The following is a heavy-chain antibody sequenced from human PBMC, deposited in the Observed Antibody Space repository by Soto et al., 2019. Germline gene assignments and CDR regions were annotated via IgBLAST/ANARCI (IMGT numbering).Heavy chain of an antibody. CDR2: ISGSGVST. V-gene: IGHV3-23*01. CDR1: GFTFSTYS. D-gene: IGHD2-2*02. Sequence: GGSLRLSCAASGFTFSTYSISWVRQAPWKGLEWVSAISGSGVSTYYADPVKGRFTISRDNSKNTLYLQMNSLRAEDTAVPYCARGLGYCSSTSFYIWFDYWGQPLLVSVSS. J-gene: IGHJ4*02. CDR3: ARGLGYCSSTSFYIWFDY.